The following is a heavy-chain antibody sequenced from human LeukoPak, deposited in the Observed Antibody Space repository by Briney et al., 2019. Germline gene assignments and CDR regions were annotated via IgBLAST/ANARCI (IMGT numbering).Heavy chain of an antibody. Sequence: GGSLRLSCAASGFIVSSNYMSWVRQAPGKGLEWVSVIYSGGTTYYADSVKGRFTISRDNAKNSLYLQMNSLRAEDTAVYYCARDQYKNYYYYYYMDVWGKGTTVTVSS. V-gene: IGHV3-53*01. CDR2: IYSGGTT. CDR3: ARDQYKNYYYYYYMDV. D-gene: IGHD1-1*01. CDR1: GFIVSSNY. J-gene: IGHJ6*03.